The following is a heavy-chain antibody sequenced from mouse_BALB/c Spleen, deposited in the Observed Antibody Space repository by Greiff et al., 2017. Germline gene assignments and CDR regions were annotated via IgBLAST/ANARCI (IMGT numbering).Heavy chain of an antibody. Sequence: EVQRVESGAELVKPGASVKLSCTASGFNIKDTYMHWVKQRPEQGLEWIGRIDPANGNTKYDPKFQGKATITADTSSNTAYLQLSSLTSEDTAVYYCARCGNYWYFEVWGAGTTVTVSS. CDR1: GFNIKDTY. J-gene: IGHJ1*01. CDR2: IDPANGNT. V-gene: IGHV14-3*02. D-gene: IGHD1-1*02. CDR3: ARCGNYWYFEV.